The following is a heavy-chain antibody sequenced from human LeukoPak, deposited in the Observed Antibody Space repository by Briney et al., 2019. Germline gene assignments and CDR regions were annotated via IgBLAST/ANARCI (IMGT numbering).Heavy chain of an antibody. D-gene: IGHD6-13*01. J-gene: IGHJ4*02. Sequence: SETLSLTCTISGGSISSYYWSWIRQPPGKGLEWIGYIYYSGSTNYNPSLKSRVTISVDTSKNQFSLRLSSVTAADTAVYYCARVASSWYNYFDSWGQGTLVTVSS. CDR3: ARVASSWYNYFDS. CDR1: GGSISSYY. V-gene: IGHV4-59*01. CDR2: IYYSGST.